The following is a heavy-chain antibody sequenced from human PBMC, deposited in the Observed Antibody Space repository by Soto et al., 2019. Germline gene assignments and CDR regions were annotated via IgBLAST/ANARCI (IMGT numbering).Heavy chain of an antibody. CDR3: ARQYSSSSGWFDP. D-gene: IGHD6-6*01. Sequence: SETLSLTCTVSGGSISSYYWSWIRQPPGKGLEWIGYIYYSGSTNYNPSLKSRVTISVDTSKNQFSLKLSSVTAADTAVYYCARQYSSSSGWFDPWGQGTLVTV. CDR1: GGSISSYY. J-gene: IGHJ5*02. CDR2: IYYSGST. V-gene: IGHV4-59*08.